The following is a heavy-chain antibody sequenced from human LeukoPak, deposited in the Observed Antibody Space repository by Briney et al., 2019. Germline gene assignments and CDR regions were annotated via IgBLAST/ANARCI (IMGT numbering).Heavy chain of an antibody. V-gene: IGHV3-21*01. CDR1: GFTFSSNS. J-gene: IGHJ5*02. CDR2: ISSSSSYI. D-gene: IGHD3-3*01. Sequence: PGGSLRLSCAASGFTFSSNSMNWVRQAPGKGLEWVSSISSSSSYIYYADSVKGRFTISRDNAKNSLYLQMNSLRAEDTAVYYCARDRAIRFLEWSHPGGFDPWGQGTLVTVSS. CDR3: ARDRAIRFLEWSHPGGFDP.